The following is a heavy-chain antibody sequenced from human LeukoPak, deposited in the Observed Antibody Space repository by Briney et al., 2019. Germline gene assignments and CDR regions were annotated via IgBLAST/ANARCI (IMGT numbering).Heavy chain of an antibody. CDR3: ARDRPLYYDFWSGYCMDV. CDR1: GFTFSSYS. D-gene: IGHD3-3*01. CDR2: ISRSSSYI. J-gene: IGHJ6*03. V-gene: IGHV3-21*01. Sequence: GGSVRLSCAASGFTFSSYSMNWVRQAPGKGLEWVSSISRSSSYIYYADSVKGRFTISRDNAKNSLYLQMNSLRAEDTAVYYCARDRPLYYDFWSGYCMDVWGKGTTVTVSS.